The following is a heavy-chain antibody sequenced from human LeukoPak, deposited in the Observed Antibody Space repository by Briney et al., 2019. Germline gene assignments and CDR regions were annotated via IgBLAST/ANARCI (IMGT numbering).Heavy chain of an antibody. CDR2: ISGSGGST. Sequence: GGSLRLSCAASGFTFSSYSMNWVRQAPGKGLEWVSAISGSGGSTYYADSVKGRFTISRDNSKNTLYLQTNSLRAEDTAVYYCAKEVALWFGEFDYWGQGTLVTVSS. V-gene: IGHV3-23*01. J-gene: IGHJ4*02. CDR3: AKEVALWFGEFDY. CDR1: GFTFSSYS. D-gene: IGHD3-10*01.